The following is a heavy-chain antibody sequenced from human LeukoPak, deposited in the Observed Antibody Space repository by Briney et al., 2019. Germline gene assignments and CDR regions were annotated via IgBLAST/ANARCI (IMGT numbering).Heavy chain of an antibody. Sequence: GASVKVSCKASGYTLTDYYMHWVRQAPGQGLEWMGRINPNSGGTNYAQKFQGRVTMTRDTSISTVYMELSSLRSEDTAVYYCARGEQPGIAVAGTYYYYYGMDVWGQGTTVTVSS. CDR2: INPNSGGT. J-gene: IGHJ6*02. CDR1: GYTLTDYY. V-gene: IGHV1-2*06. D-gene: IGHD6-19*01. CDR3: ARGEQPGIAVAGTYYYYYGMDV.